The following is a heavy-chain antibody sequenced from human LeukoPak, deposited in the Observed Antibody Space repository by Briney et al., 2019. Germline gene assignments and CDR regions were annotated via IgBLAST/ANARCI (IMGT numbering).Heavy chain of an antibody. Sequence: KSGGSLRLSCAASGFTFSSYAMSWVRQAPGKGLEWVSAISGSGGSTYYADSVKGRFTISRDNSKNTLYLQMNSLRAEDTAVYYCAKQGNRRLGELSLNYWGQGTLVTVSS. CDR2: ISGSGGST. CDR3: AKQGNRRLGELSLNY. D-gene: IGHD3-16*02. CDR1: GFTFSSYA. J-gene: IGHJ4*02. V-gene: IGHV3-23*01.